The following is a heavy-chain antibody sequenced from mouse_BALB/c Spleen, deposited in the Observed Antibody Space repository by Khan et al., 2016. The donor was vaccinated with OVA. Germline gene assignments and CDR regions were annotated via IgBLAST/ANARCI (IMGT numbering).Heavy chain of an antibody. CDR3: VRVYYYGEMDY. V-gene: IGHV5-6-5*01. D-gene: IGHD1-1*01. J-gene: IGHJ4*01. CDR2: ISSANNI. Sequence: EVELVESGGGLVKPGGSLKLSCAASGFTFNKYAMSWVRQTPEKRLEWVASISSANNIHYPDSVTGQFTIPRDNARSSLYLEMSSLRSEDTAMYYCVRVYYYGEMDYWGQGTSVTVSS. CDR1: GFTFNKYA.